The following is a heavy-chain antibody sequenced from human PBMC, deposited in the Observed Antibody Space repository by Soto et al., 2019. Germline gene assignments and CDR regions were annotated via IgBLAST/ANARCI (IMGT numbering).Heavy chain of an antibody. CDR3: ARDRDYYDSSGYYTEKRLFDY. Sequence: ASVKVSCKASGYTFTSYAMHWVRQAPGQRLEWMGWINAGNGNTKYSQKFQGRVTITRDTSASTAYMELSSLRSEDTAVYYCARDRDYYDSSGYYTEKRLFDYWGQGTLVTVSS. V-gene: IGHV1-3*01. D-gene: IGHD3-22*01. CDR1: GYTFTSYA. CDR2: INAGNGNT. J-gene: IGHJ4*02.